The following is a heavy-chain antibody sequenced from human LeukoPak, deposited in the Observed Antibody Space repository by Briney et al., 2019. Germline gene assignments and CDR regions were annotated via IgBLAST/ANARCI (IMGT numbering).Heavy chain of an antibody. CDR1: GSRFTSYW. CDR3: ARESGRVAARDD. J-gene: IGHJ4*02. V-gene: IGHV5-51*01. CDR2: IYPGDSDT. D-gene: IGHD6-6*01. Sequence: GESLKISCKGSGSRFTSYWIGWVRQMPGKGLEWMGIIYPGDSDTRYSPSFQGQVTISADKSISTACLQWSSLKAWDTAMYYCARESGRVAARDDWGQGTLVTVSS.